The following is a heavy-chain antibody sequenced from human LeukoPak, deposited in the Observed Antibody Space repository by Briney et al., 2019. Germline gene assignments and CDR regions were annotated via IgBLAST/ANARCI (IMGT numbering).Heavy chain of an antibody. CDR3: AKRSSGSHFDY. CDR1: GFTFSSYG. V-gene: IGHV3-30*18. D-gene: IGHD3-22*01. Sequence: GRSLRLSCAASGFTFSSYGMHWVRQAPGKGLEWVAVISYDGSNKYYADSVKGRFTISRDNSKNTLYLQMNSLRAEDTAVYYCAKRSSGSHFDYWGQGTLVTVSS. CDR2: ISYDGSNK. J-gene: IGHJ4*02.